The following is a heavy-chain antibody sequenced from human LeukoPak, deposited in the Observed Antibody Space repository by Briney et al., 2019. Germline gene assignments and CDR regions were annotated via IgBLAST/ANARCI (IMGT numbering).Heavy chain of an antibody. CDR1: GYSFSELS. D-gene: IGHD1-26*01. J-gene: IGHJ5*02. CDR2: FHPEEDKI. V-gene: IGHV1-24*01. Sequence: APVKVSCKVSGYSFSELSIHWVRQAPGKGLEWMGGFHPEEDKIVHPQKFQGRVTMTEDTSTDTAYMELSSLRSEDTAVYYCAIFGGNPLNWFSPWGQGTLVIVSS. CDR3: AIFGGNPLNWFSP.